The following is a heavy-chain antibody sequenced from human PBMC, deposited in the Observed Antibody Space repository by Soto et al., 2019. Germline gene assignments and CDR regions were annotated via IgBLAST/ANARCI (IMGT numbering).Heavy chain of an antibody. CDR2: VSSSGNT. CDR3: ARADYEILTGSYAMDV. Sequence: SETLALTCTVSGGSISSSSYYWGWIRQPPGKGLEWIGRVSSSGNTNANPTLNSRATMSIDTSKNQFSLRLRSVTAADTAVYYCARADYEILTGSYAMDVWGQGTTVTVSS. CDR1: GGSISSSSYY. J-gene: IGHJ6*02. D-gene: IGHD3-9*01. V-gene: IGHV4-39*07.